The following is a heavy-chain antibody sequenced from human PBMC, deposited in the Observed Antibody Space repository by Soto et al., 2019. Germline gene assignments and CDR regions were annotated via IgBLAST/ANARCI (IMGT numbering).Heavy chain of an antibody. CDR2: ISAYNGNT. D-gene: IGHD6-19*01. Sequence: GASVKVSCKASGYTFTSYGVTWVRQAPGQGLEWMGWISAYNGNTNSAQKLQGRVTMTTDTSTSTAYMELRSLRSDDTAVYYCARASLSYSSGRYPRYWGQGTLVTVSS. J-gene: IGHJ4*02. CDR3: ARASLSYSSGRYPRY. CDR1: GYTFTSYG. V-gene: IGHV1-18*01.